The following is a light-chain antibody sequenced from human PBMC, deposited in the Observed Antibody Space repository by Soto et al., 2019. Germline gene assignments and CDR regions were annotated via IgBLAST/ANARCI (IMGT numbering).Light chain of an antibody. Sequence: QSVLTQPPSTSRTPGQRVTISCSGSSSDIGSNAVYWYQQLPGTAPKLLIYRNNQRPSGVPDRFSGTKSGTSASLAISGLRSEDEADYYCAAWNDGLSSFVFGTGTKVTVL. CDR1: SSDIGSNA. V-gene: IGLV1-47*01. CDR2: RNN. J-gene: IGLJ1*01. CDR3: AAWNDGLSSFV.